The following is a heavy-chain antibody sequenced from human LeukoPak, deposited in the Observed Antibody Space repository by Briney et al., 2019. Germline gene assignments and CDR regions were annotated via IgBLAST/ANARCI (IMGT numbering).Heavy chain of an antibody. CDR1: GGSISSGGYY. CDR3: ARDMFADAPRYQGY. D-gene: IGHD3-10*02. CDR2: IYHSGST. Sequence: SETLSLTCSVSGGSISSGGYYWSWIRQPPGKGLEWIGYIYHSGSTYYNPSLKSRVTISVDRSKNQFSLKLSSVTAADTAVYYCARDMFADAPRYQGYWGQGTLVTVSS. V-gene: IGHV4-30-2*01. J-gene: IGHJ4*02.